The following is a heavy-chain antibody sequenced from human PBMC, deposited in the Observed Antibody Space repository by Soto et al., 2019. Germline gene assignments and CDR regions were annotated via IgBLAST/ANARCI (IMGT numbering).Heavy chain of an antibody. J-gene: IGHJ4*02. CDR3: ARTFDTITYYFDY. V-gene: IGHV3-30-3*01. D-gene: IGHD3-9*01. Sequence: GGSLRLSCAASEFSFSPYAMHWIRQAPGKGLEWVAVISFDGNIIHYADSVKGRFITSRDNSKNTLYLQMHSLSGEDTAVYYCARTFDTITYYFDYWGQGTLVTVSS. CDR1: EFSFSPYA. CDR2: ISFDGNII.